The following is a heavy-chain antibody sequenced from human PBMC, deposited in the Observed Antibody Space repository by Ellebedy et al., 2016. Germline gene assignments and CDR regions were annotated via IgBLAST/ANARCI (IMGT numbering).Heavy chain of an antibody. CDR1: GFSLNTNQVV. J-gene: IGHJ4*02. CDR2: IYGHDDK. D-gene: IGHD4-17*01. CDR3: VHRTTVTSFDC. V-gene: IGHV2-5*01. Sequence: SGPTLVKPTQTLTLTCTFSGFSLNTNQVVVGWVRQPPGRAPEWLAFIYGHDDKRYSPSLRNRLTITKDTSNNQVVLTLTNMDPVDTATYYCVHRTTVTSFDCWGQGTLVTVSS.